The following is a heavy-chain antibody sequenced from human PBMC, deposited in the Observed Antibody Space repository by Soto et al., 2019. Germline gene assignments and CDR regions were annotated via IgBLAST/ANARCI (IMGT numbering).Heavy chain of an antibody. CDR2: IIPIFATA. Sequence: SVKVSCKASRVTFSSYAISWVRQAPGRGIEWMGGIIPIFATANYAQKFQGRVTITAGESTSTPYMELSSLRSEDTALYYSARERIPAPGTRLLRLNEYYFGYWSQGALVTVAS. J-gene: IGHJ4*03. CDR3: ARERIPAPGTRLLRLNEYYFGY. V-gene: IGHV1-69*13. D-gene: IGHD6-13*01. CDR1: RVTFSSYA.